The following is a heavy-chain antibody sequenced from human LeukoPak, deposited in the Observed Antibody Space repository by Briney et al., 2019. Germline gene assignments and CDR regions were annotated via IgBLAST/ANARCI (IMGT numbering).Heavy chain of an antibody. CDR3: ARVKIAAAGTLLYGMDV. J-gene: IGHJ6*01. Sequence: GASVKVSCKASGCTFSSYAISWVRQAPGPGLEWMGRIIPIFGIANYAQKFQGRVTITADKSTSTAYMELSSLRSEDTAVYYCARVKIAAAGTLLYGMDVWGQGSTVTVSS. V-gene: IGHV1-69*04. CDR2: IIPIFGIA. CDR1: GCTFSSYA. D-gene: IGHD6-13*01.